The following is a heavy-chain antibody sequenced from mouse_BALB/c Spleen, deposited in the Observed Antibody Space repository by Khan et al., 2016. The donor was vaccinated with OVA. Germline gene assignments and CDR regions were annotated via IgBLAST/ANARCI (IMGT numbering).Heavy chain of an antibody. CDR1: GYTFTNYV. J-gene: IGHJ4*01. V-gene: IGHV1S136*01. CDR3: ARYACSPYYAMDY. CDR2: INLYNDGP. Sequence: VRLQQSGPELVKPGASVKMSCKASGYTFTNYVMHWAKQKPGQGLEWIGYINLYNDGPYYNEKFKGKATLTADKSSSTAHMELSSLTSEDSAVYYCARYACSPYYAMDYWGQGTSVTVSS. D-gene: IGHD1-1*01.